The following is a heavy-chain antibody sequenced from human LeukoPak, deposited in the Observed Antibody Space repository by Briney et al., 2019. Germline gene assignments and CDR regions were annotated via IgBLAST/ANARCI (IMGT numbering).Heavy chain of an antibody. CDR2: INPNSGGT. J-gene: IGHJ3*02. D-gene: IGHD1-26*01. CDR3: ARGRGATPWDAFDI. CDR1: GYTFTGYY. Sequence: ASVKVSCKASGYTFTGYYMHWVRQAPGQGLEWMGWINPNSGGTNYAQKFQGRVTMTRDTSISTAYMELSRLRSDDTAVYYCARGRGATPWDAFDIWGQGTMVTVSS. V-gene: IGHV1-2*02.